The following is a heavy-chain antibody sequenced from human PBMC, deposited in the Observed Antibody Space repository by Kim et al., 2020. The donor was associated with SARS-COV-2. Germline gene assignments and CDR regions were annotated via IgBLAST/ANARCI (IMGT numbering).Heavy chain of an antibody. J-gene: IGHJ4*02. CDR2: INTKTGKP. CDR3: AKDSGRDYYFDH. V-gene: IGHV7-4-1*02. CDR1: GYPFTRSA. D-gene: IGHD3-10*01. Sequence: ASVKVSCKASGYPFTRSALHWVRQAPGQGLELMGWINTKTGKPTYAQGFAGRFVFSLDTSVTTAYLQINVLKSEYTAVYFCAKDSGRDYYFDHWGQGTLVTVSS.